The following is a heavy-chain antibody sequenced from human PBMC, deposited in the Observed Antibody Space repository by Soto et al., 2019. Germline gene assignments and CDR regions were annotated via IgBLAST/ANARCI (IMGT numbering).Heavy chain of an antibody. CDR3: ARYIARPSSVDSWFDP. CDR1: GFSLNNAGMD. D-gene: IGHD3-22*01. CDR2: IFSNGEK. J-gene: IGHJ5*02. Sequence: SGPTLVHPTEPLTLTCSVSGFSLNNAGMDVRWIRQPPGMALEWLPHIFSNGEKSYTPSLESRPTIPKDTSKRQLVHTMTNMDPVDTATYFCARYIARPSSVDSWFDPWGQGTLVTVSS. V-gene: IGHV2-26*01.